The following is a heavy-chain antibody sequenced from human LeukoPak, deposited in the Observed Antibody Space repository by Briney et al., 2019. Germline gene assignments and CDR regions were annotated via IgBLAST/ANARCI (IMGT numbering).Heavy chain of an antibody. CDR2: TYYRSKWYN. D-gene: IGHD2-2*01. Sequence: SQTLSLTCAISGDSVSSNSAAWNWIRQSPSRGLEWLGRTYYRSKWYNDYAVSVKIRITINQDTSKNQFSLQLNSVTPEDTAVYYCARSSTSWAKGVVKWFDPWGQGTLVTVSS. J-gene: IGHJ5*02. V-gene: IGHV6-1*01. CDR1: GDSVSSNSAA. CDR3: ARSSTSWAKGVVKWFDP.